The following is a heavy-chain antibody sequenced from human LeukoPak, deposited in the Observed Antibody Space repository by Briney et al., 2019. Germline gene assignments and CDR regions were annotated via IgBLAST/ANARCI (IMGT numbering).Heavy chain of an antibody. V-gene: IGHV4-39*01. D-gene: IGHD1-26*01. CDR1: GGSISSSSYY. J-gene: IGHJ4*02. CDR2: IYYSGST. Sequence: SETLSLTCTVSGGSISSSSYYWGWIRQPPGKGLEWIGSIYYSGSTYYNPSLKSRVTISVDTSKNQFSLKLSSVTAADTAVYYCARPLRWELQIDYWGQGTLVTVSS. CDR3: ARPLRWELQIDY.